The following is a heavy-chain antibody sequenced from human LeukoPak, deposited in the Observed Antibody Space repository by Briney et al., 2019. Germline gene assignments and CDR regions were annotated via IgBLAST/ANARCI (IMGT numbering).Heavy chain of an antibody. CDR3: AGQRGGQFDY. D-gene: IGHD3-10*01. V-gene: IGHV4-31*03. J-gene: IGHJ4*02. CDR1: GGSVSSGGYY. Sequence: SETLSLTCTVSGGSVSSGGYYWSWIRQHPGKGLEWIGYIYYSGSTYYNPSLKSRVTISVDTSKNQFSLKLSSVTAADTAVYYCAGQRGGQFDYWGQGTLVTVSS. CDR2: IYYSGST.